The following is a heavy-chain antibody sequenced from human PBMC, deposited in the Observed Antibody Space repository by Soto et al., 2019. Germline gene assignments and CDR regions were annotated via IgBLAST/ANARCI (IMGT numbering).Heavy chain of an antibody. CDR2: ISSSGSTI. CDR3: ARRMYYYDSSGYYAY. V-gene: IGHV3-11*01. CDR1: GFTFSDYY. J-gene: IGHJ4*02. D-gene: IGHD3-22*01. Sequence: GGSLRLSCAASGFTFSDYYMSWIRQAPGKGLEWVSYISSSGSTIYYADSVKGRFTISRDNAKNSLYLQMNSLRAEDTAVYYCARRMYYYDSSGYYAYWGQGTLVTVSS.